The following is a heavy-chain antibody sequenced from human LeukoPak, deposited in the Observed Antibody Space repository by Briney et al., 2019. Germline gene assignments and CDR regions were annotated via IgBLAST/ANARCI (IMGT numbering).Heavy chain of an antibody. D-gene: IGHD3-22*01. J-gene: IGHJ4*02. CDR2: IYHSGST. Sequence: SETLSLTCTVSGGSISSGDYYWSWIRQPPGKGLEWIGYIYHSGSTYYNPSLKSRVTISVDTSKNQFSLKLSSVTAADTAVYYCARAFMYYYNSRGSHDYFDYWAREPWSPSPQ. CDR1: GGSISSGDYY. V-gene: IGHV4-30-4*01. CDR3: ARAFMYYYNSRGSHDYFDY.